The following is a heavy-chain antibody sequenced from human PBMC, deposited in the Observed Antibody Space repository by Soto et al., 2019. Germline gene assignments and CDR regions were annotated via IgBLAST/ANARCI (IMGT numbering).Heavy chain of an antibody. J-gene: IGHJ4*02. CDR3: AKDILDFPRNGGFDY. Sequence: PGGSLRLSCAASGFTFSSYAMSWVRQAPGKGLEWVSAISGSGGSTYYADSVKGRFTISRDNSKNTLYLQMNSLRAEDTAVYYCAKDILDFPRNGGFDYWGQGTLVTVSS. CDR1: GFTFSSYA. D-gene: IGHD3-3*02. V-gene: IGHV3-23*01. CDR2: ISGSGGST.